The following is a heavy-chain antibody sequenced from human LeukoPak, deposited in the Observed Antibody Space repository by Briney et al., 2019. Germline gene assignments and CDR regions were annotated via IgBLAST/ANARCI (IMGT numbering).Heavy chain of an antibody. V-gene: IGHV1-2*02. J-gene: IGHJ4*02. D-gene: IGHD1-26*01. CDR3: ARDRVSGRNADYFDY. Sequence: ASVKVSCKASGYSFPGYYMYWVRQAPGQGLEWMGWINTNNGGTNYAQKFQGRVTMTRDTSINTAYMELSSLRSDDTAVYYCARDRVSGRNADYFDYWGQGTLVTVSS. CDR1: GYSFPGYY. CDR2: INTNNGGT.